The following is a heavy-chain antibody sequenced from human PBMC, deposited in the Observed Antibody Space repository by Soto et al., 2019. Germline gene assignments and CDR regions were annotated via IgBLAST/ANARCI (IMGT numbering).Heavy chain of an antibody. V-gene: IGHV3-7*01. CDR3: ARRARPDFYYMDV. J-gene: IGHJ6*03. D-gene: IGHD6-6*01. CDR2: VKEDGSQQ. Sequence: PGGSLILSCAASGFTFSSYAMSWVRQAPGKGLEWVANVKEDGSQQFYADSVRGRFTISRDNSKNTVYLQMGSLRPEDMAVYYCARRARPDFYYMDVWGKGTTVTVSS. CDR1: GFTFSSYA.